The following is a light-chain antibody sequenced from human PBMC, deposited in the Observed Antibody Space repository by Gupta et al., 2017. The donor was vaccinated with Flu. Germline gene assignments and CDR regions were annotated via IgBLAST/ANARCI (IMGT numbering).Light chain of an antibody. CDR1: NIASLS. CDR3: QVWETSRDHYVV. Sequence: SYVLTQPPSVSVAPGQTARITCGGKNIASLSVHWYHQKTGQAPGLFIYDDSDRPSGIPERVSGSKSGNTATLTIDSVEAGDEADDYCQVWETSRDHYVVFGGGTNLTVL. J-gene: IGLJ2*01. V-gene: IGLV3-21*02. CDR2: DDS.